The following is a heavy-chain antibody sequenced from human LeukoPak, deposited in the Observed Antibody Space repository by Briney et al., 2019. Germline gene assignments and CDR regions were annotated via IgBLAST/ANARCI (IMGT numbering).Heavy chain of an antibody. V-gene: IGHV1-46*03. CDR2: INPGDGST. CDR3: TRVGQLVFNY. CDR1: GYTFTNHY. Sequence: ASVKVSCKTVGYTFTNHYLHWVRQAPGQGREWMGIINPGDGSTKYAQKFEGRVTMTRDTSTSTVYMDLSSLRSGDTAVYYCTRVGQLVFNYWGQGTLVIVSS. D-gene: IGHD6-6*01. J-gene: IGHJ4*02.